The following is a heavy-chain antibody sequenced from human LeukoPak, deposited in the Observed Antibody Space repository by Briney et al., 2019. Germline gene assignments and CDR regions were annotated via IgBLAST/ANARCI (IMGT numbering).Heavy chain of an antibody. CDR1: GFTFSSYA. V-gene: IGHV3-30-3*01. CDR3: ARGSVRSTSCSSY. J-gene: IGHJ4*02. Sequence: PGGSLRLSCAASGFTFSSYAMHWVRQAPGKGLEWVAVISYDGSNKYYADSVKGRFTISRDNSKNTLYLQMNSLRAEDTAVYYCARGSVRSTSCSSYWGQGTLATVSS. CDR2: ISYDGSNK. D-gene: IGHD2-2*01.